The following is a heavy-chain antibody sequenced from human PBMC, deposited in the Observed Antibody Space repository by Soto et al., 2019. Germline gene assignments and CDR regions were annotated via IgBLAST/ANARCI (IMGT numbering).Heavy chain of an antibody. Sequence: QVQLMQSGAEVRRPGTSMRISCTTSGYNFNTYGIIWVRQAPGQGLEWMGWISGYNGYTKYAQNFADRVTLSTDPSTSTAFLELRNLRSGDTALYFCARDRDYSHTDADIDYWGQGTLVTVSS. V-gene: IGHV1-18*01. CDR1: GYNFNTYG. J-gene: IGHJ4*02. CDR2: ISGYNGYT. D-gene: IGHD3-16*01. CDR3: ARDRDYSHTDADIDY.